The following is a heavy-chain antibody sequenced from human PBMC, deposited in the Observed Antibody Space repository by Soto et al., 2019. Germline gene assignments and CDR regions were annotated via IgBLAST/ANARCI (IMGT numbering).Heavy chain of an antibody. CDR3: ARDQDSGWYGGNWFDP. CDR1: GFTFSSYA. Sequence: QVQLVESGGGVVQPGRSLRLSCAASGFTFSSYAMHWVRQAPGKGLEWVAVISYDGSNKYYADSVKGQFTISRDNSKNTLYLQMNSLRAEDTAVYYCARDQDSGWYGGNWFDPWGQGTLVTVSS. CDR2: ISYDGSNK. V-gene: IGHV3-30-3*01. J-gene: IGHJ5*02. D-gene: IGHD6-19*01.